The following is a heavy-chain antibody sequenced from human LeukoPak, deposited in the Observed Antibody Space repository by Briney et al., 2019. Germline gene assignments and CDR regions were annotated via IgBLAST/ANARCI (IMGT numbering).Heavy chain of an antibody. CDR3: ARSAYNYGYVYFDH. J-gene: IGHJ4*02. D-gene: IGHD5-18*01. CDR2: IDPNSDNI. Sequence: ASVKVSCKASGYTFTGCFIHYVRQAPGQGLEWMGWIDPNSDNIRYSETFKDRVTMTRGTSTNTAYMELSWLRSDDTAVYYCARSAYNYGYVYFDHWGQGTLAIVSS. CDR1: GYTFTGCF. V-gene: IGHV1-2*02.